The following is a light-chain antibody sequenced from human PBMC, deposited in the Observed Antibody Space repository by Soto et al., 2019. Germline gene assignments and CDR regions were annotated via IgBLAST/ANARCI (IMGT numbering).Light chain of an antibody. CDR2: VESDGSH. CDR3: QTWGTGIP. Sequence: QSVLTQSPSAAASLAASVKLTCTLSSGHSRYTIAWHQQQPEKGPRYLMKVESDGSHSRGDGVPARFSGSSSGAERYLTISGLQSEDEADYYCQTWGTGIPFGGGTQLTVL. V-gene: IGLV4-69*01. CDR1: SGHSRYT. J-gene: IGLJ2*01.